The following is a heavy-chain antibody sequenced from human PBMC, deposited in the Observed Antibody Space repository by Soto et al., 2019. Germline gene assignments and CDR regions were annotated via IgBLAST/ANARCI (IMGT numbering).Heavy chain of an antibody. CDR3: ENVADSSYYTFDR. V-gene: IGHV3-48*01. J-gene: IGHJ5*02. D-gene: IGHD3-22*01. CDR2: IRRHTSVT. Sequence: EVQLVESGGMLVQPGGSLRLSCAASGLTLSTSSMNWVRQAPGKGLEWIAYIRRHTSVTAYADSVKGRFTISRDSAKNSLYLQIDSLKVEKTAVYYFENVADSSYYTFDRWGQGTLVTVSS. CDR1: GLTLSTSS.